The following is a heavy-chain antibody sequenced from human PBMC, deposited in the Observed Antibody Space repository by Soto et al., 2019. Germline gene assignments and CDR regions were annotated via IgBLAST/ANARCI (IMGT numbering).Heavy chain of an antibody. V-gene: IGHV3-7*05. D-gene: IGHD5-18*01. CDR1: GFTFSSYG. CDR3: ARGIQLWLRLTYFDY. CDR2: IKQDGSEK. Sequence: GGSLRLSCAASGFTFSSYGMSWVRQAPGKGLEWVANIKQDGSEKYYVDSVKGRFTISRDNAKNSLYLQMNSLRAEDTAVYYCARGIQLWLRLTYFDYWGQGTLVTVSS. J-gene: IGHJ4*02.